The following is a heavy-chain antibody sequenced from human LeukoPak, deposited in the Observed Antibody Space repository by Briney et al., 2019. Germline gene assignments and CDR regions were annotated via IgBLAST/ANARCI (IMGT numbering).Heavy chain of an antibody. V-gene: IGHV4-61*05. J-gene: IGHJ4*02. CDR2: IHHSGST. CDR1: GGSISSSSYY. D-gene: IGHD3-10*01. Sequence: SETLSLTCTVSGGSISSSSYYWGWIRQPPGKGLEWIGYIHHSGSTHYNPSLKSRVTISVDRSKNELSLKLRSVTAADTAVYYCARTEDYFGSGTYFDFWGQGTLVTVSS. CDR3: ARTEDYFGSGTYFDF.